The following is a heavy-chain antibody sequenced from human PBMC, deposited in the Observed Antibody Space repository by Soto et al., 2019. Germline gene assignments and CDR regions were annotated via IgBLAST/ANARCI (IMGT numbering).Heavy chain of an antibody. D-gene: IGHD6-13*01. V-gene: IGHV1-2*04. Sequence: GASVKVSCTASGFTFTVYYMHWVRQAPGQGLEWIGWINPNSGVANYAQKFHDWVTITRDTSITTAYMELSGLKSDDTAVYFCAKDDAGHPDFWGQGTLVTVSS. CDR3: AKDDAGHPDF. CDR1: GFTFTVYY. J-gene: IGHJ4*02. CDR2: INPNSGVA.